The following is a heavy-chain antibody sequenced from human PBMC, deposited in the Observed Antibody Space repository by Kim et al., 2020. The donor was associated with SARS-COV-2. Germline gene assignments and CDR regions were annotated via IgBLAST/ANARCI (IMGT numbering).Heavy chain of an antibody. CDR1: GGSVSSGSYY. D-gene: IGHD6-13*01. CDR2: IYYSGST. J-gene: IGHJ5*02. V-gene: IGHV4-61*01. Sequence: SETLSLTCTVSGGSVSSGSYYWSWIRQPPGKGLEWIGYIYYSGSTNYNPSLKSRVTISVDTSKNQFSLRLSSVTAADTAVYYCARDKIAAAGTFDPWGQG. CDR3: ARDKIAAAGTFDP.